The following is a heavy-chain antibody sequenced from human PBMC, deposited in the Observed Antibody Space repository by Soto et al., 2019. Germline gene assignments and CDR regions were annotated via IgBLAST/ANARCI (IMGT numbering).Heavy chain of an antibody. Sequence: SVKVSCKASGGTFSSYAISWVRQAPGQGLEWMGGIIPIFGTANYAQKFQGRVTITADESTSTAYMELSSLRSEDTAVYYCARGGYYGSGSYRFGYWGQGTLVTVPS. D-gene: IGHD3-10*01. CDR1: GGTFSSYA. J-gene: IGHJ4*02. V-gene: IGHV1-69*13. CDR2: IIPIFGTA. CDR3: ARGGYYGSGSYRFGY.